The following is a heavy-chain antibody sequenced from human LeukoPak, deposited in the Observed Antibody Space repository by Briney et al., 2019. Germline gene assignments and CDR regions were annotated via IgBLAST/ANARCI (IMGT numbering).Heavy chain of an antibody. J-gene: IGHJ5*02. D-gene: IGHD3-3*01. CDR2: VYPGDSNT. CDR1: GSRFTNYW. V-gene: IGHV5-51*01. CDR3: ARGDYDFWSGYLNWFDP. Sequence: GESLKISFKGSGSRFTNYWIGWVRQMPGKGLEWMGIVYPGDSNTKYSPSLQGQVTTSVDKSSSTAYLQWSSLKASDTAMYYCARGDYDFWSGYLNWFDPWGQGTLVTVSS.